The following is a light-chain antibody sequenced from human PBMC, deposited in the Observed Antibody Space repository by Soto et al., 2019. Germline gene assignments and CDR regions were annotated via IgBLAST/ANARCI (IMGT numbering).Light chain of an antibody. J-gene: IGKJ3*01. V-gene: IGKV1-5*01. CDR3: QHYEPSSPIT. CDR1: QSISRF. Sequence: DSQMTQSPSTLSASVGDRVTITCRASQSISRFLAWYQQKPGKAPNLLIYDASSLESGVPSRFSGIGSGTDFTLTINSVQPGDFAIYYCQHYEPSSPITFGPGPKVDIK. CDR2: DAS.